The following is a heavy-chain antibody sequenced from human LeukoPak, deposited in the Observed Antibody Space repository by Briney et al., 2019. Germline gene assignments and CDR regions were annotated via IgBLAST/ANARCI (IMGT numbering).Heavy chain of an antibody. CDR2: ISWNSGSI. D-gene: IGHD6-19*01. Sequence: PGRSLRLSCAASGFTFDDYAMHWVRQAPGKGLEWVSGISWNSGSIGYADSVKGRFTISRDNAKNSLYLQMNSLRAEDTALYYCAKDESSGWYTPFFDYWGQGTLVTVSS. V-gene: IGHV3-9*01. CDR1: GFTFDDYA. CDR3: AKDESSGWYTPFFDY. J-gene: IGHJ4*02.